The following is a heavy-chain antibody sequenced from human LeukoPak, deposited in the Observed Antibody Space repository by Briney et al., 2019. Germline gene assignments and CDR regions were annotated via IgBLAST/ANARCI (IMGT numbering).Heavy chain of an antibody. CDR1: GYTFTGYY. D-gene: IGHD3-3*01. Sequence: VKVSCKASGYTFTGYYMHWVRQAPGQGLEWMGWINPNSGGTNYAQKFQGRVTMTRDTSISTAYMELSRLRSDDTAVYYCEVGSLLIFGVVIMTSDDAFDIWGQGTMVTVSS. J-gene: IGHJ3*02. CDR3: EVGSLLIFGVVIMTSDDAFDI. V-gene: IGHV1-2*02. CDR2: INPNSGGT.